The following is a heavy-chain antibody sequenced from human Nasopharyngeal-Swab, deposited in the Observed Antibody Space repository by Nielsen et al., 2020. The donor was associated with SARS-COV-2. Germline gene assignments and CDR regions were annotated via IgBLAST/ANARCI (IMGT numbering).Heavy chain of an antibody. Sequence: ASVKVSCKASGYAFTSYAMNWVRQAPGQGLEWMGWINTNTGNPTYAQGFTGRFVFSLDTSVSTAYLQISSLKAEDTAVYYCATPLGYSSSWYWVFDYWGQGTLVTVSS. D-gene: IGHD6-13*01. CDR1: GYAFTSYA. CDR2: INTNTGNP. J-gene: IGHJ4*02. CDR3: ATPLGYSSSWYWVFDY. V-gene: IGHV7-4-1*02.